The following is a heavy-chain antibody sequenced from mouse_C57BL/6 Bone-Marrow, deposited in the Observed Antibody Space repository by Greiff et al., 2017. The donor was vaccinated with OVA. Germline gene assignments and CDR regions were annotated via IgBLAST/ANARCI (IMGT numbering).Heavy chain of an antibody. J-gene: IGHJ4*01. CDR2: IRNKANNHAT. D-gene: IGHD1-1*01. CDR3: TERTSSNYYGSREDAMDY. CDR1: GFTFSDAW. V-gene: IGHV6-6*01. Sequence: EVKLVESGGGLVQPGGSMKLSCAASGFTFSDAWMDWVRQSPETGLEWVSEIRNKANNHATYYAESVQGRFTISRDDSKSSVYLQMNSLRAEDTGIYYCTERTSSNYYGSREDAMDYWGQGTSVTVSS.